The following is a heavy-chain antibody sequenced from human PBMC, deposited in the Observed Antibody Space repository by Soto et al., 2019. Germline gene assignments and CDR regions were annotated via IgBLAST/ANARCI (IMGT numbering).Heavy chain of an antibody. CDR2: SSNSVSFK. V-gene: IGHV3-11*06. CDR1: GFTLSVYY. Sequence: PGGSLSLSCTAPGFTLSVYYMSWIRQAPVKRLEWIGYSSNSVSFKRYADSVKGRFSISRDNAKNSLYLKINSLRGDDTAIYYCVKSGDNYNALDYWGQGTPVTVSS. J-gene: IGHJ4*02. D-gene: IGHD1-1*01. CDR3: VKSGDNYNALDY.